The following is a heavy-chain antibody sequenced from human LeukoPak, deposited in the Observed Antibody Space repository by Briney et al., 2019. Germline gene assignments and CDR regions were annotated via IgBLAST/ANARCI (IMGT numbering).Heavy chain of an antibody. Sequence: ASVKVSCKVSGYTLTELSMHWVRQAPGKGLEWMGGFDPEDGETIFAQKFQGRVTMTEDTSTDTAYMELSSLRSEDTAVYYCATDRSSSSWYAFDIWGQGTMVTVSS. D-gene: IGHD6-6*01. CDR1: GYTLTELS. J-gene: IGHJ3*02. V-gene: IGHV1-24*01. CDR2: FDPEDGET. CDR3: ATDRSSSSWYAFDI.